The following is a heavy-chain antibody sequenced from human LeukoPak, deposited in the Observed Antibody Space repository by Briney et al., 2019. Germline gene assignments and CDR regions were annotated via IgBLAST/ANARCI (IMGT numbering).Heavy chain of an antibody. CDR3: ARAPEWYSGSWDQTRLRWFDP. V-gene: IGHV4-39*07. CDR1: GGSIRSSSYY. D-gene: IGHD6-13*01. J-gene: IGHJ5*02. Sequence: SETLSLTCTVSGGSIRSSSYYWGWIPKPPGKGLEWIGCIYFSGSTYYNPSRKSRVTISGDTSKNQFSLKLSSVTAADTAVYYCARAPEWYSGSWDQTRLRWFDPWGQETLVTVSS. CDR2: IYFSGST.